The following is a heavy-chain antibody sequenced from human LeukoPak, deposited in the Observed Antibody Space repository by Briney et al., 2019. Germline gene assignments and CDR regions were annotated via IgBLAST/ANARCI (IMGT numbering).Heavy chain of an antibody. Sequence: LETLSLTCTVSGGSISSYYWSWIRQPPGKGLEWIGYIYYSGSTNYNPSLKSRVTISVDTSKNQFSLKLSSVTAADTAVYYCARQEYSSGPFDYWGQGTLVTVSS. CDR1: GGSISSYY. J-gene: IGHJ4*02. V-gene: IGHV4-59*08. CDR3: ARQEYSSGPFDY. D-gene: IGHD6-19*01. CDR2: IYYSGST.